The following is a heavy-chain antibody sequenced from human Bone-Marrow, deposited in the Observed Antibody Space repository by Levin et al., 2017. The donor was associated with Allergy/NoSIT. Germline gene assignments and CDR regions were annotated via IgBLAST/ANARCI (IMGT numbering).Heavy chain of an antibody. CDR3: ARDQFRRATIGAQWFDP. Sequence: GGSLRLSCAASGFTFSNSWMSWVRQAPGKGLEWVANIKEDGSEKYYVDSVKGRFTISRDNAKKSLFVQMNSLRVEDTAVYYCARDQFRRATIGAQWFDPRGQGTLVTVSS. CDR1: GFTFSNSW. V-gene: IGHV3-7*01. J-gene: IGHJ5*02. D-gene: IGHD5-24*01. CDR2: IKEDGSEK.